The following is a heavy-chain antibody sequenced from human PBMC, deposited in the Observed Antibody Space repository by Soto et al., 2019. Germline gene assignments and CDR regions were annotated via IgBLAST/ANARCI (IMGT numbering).Heavy chain of an antibody. CDR3: AIGLGPRGVIPCCWFDP. J-gene: IGHJ5*02. Sequence: SETLSLTCTVSGGSISSSSYYWGWIRQPPGKGLEWIGSIYYSGSTYYNPSLKSRVTISVDTSKNQFSLKLSSVTAADTAVYYCAIGLGPRGVIPCCWFDPWDQGTLVTVSS. CDR2: IYYSGST. V-gene: IGHV4-39*01. CDR1: GGSISSSSYY. D-gene: IGHD3-10*01.